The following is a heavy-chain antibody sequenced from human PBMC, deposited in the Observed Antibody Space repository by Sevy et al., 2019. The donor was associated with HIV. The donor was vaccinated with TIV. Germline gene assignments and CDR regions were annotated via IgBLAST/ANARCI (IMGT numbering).Heavy chain of an antibody. CDR1: GGTFSSYS. Sequence: ASVKVSCKASGGTFSSYSISWVRQAPGQGLEWMGGITRFFGTSNYAQKFQGRVTITAAESTSTAAMELSSLGSEDTAMYYCAFGGGYQLLANYYFAMDVWGQGTTVTVSS. V-gene: IGHV1-69*13. J-gene: IGHJ6*02. D-gene: IGHD2-2*01. CDR3: AFGGGYQLLANYYFAMDV. CDR2: ITRFFGTS.